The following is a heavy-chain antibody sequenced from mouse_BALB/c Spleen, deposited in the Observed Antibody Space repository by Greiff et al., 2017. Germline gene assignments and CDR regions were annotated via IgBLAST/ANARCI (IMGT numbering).Heavy chain of an antibody. CDR2: INPGSGGT. Sequence: VMLVESGAELVRPGTSVKVSCKASGYAFTNYLIEWVKQRPGQGLEWIGVINPGSGGTNYNEKFKGKATLTADKSSSTAYMQLSSLTSDDSAVYFCARWGVRFAYWGQGTLVTVSA. CDR3: ARWGVRFAY. V-gene: IGHV1-54*03. CDR1: GYAFTNYL. J-gene: IGHJ3*01. D-gene: IGHD2-14*01.